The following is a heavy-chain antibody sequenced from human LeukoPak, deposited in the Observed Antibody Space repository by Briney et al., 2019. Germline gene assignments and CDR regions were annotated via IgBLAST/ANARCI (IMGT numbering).Heavy chain of an antibody. V-gene: IGHV3-73*01. CDR3: TRHVPITMVRGVQTNYMDV. CDR2: IRSKANSYAT. CDR1: GFTFSGSA. J-gene: IGHJ6*03. D-gene: IGHD3-10*01. Sequence: PGGSLRLSCAASGFTFSGSAMHWVRQASGKGLEWVGRIRSKANSYATAYAASVKGRFTISRDDSKNTAYLQMNSLKTEDTAVYYCTRHVPITMVRGVQTNYMDVWGKGTTVTISS.